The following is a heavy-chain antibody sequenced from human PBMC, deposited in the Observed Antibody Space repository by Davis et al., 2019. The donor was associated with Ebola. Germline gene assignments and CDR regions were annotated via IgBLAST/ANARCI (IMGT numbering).Heavy chain of an antibody. V-gene: IGHV3-74*01. Sequence: GESLKISCAASGFIFSSYAMTWVRQAPTKGLVWVARIDPDGAGTNYADSVKGRFTISRDNAKNTLSLQMNSLRVEDTAVYYCVRDSGYYSHDYWGHGTLVTVSS. J-gene: IGHJ4*01. CDR1: GFIFSSYA. D-gene: IGHD5-12*01. CDR3: VRDSGYYSHDY. CDR2: IDPDGAGT.